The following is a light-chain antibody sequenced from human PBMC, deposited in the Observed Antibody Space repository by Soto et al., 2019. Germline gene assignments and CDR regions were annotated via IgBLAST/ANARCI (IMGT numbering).Light chain of an antibody. J-gene: IGKJ1*01. CDR2: DSS. CDR1: QSVRGS. V-gene: IGKV1-5*01. CDR3: QQFKDYVWT. Sequence: DIQMTQSPSTLSASVGDRVTITCRASQSVRGSLAWYQQKPGRAPKLLIYDSSSLESGVPSRFSGSGSGTEFTLIISNLQPDDFATYYCQQFKDYVWTFGQGTKVDIK.